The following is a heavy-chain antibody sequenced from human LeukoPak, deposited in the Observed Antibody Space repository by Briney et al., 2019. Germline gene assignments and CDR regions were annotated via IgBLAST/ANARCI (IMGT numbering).Heavy chain of an antibody. CDR1: GFPFDVYG. CDR2: IKYDGIER. CDR3: ALWRGPQSDFEY. V-gene: IGHV3-7*01. J-gene: IGHJ4*02. D-gene: IGHD5-24*01. Sequence: GGSLRLSCAASGFPFDVYGMSWVRQAPGKGLDLVASIKYDGIEREYVDSVKGRFTISRDNAEKLVYLHMNSLRAEDTAVYYCALWRGPQSDFEYWGQGTQVTVSS.